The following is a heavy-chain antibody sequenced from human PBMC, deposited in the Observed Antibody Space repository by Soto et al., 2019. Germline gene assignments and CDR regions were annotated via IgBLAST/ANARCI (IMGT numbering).Heavy chain of an antibody. CDR1: GFTFGDYA. CDR3: TRDRALSGTTGTTRGGFDP. J-gene: IGHJ5*02. Sequence: GGSLRLSCTASGFTFGDYAMSWFRQAPGKGLEWVGFIRSKAYGGTTEYAASVKGRFTISRDDSKSIAYLQMNSLKTEDTAVYYCTRDRALSGTTGTTRGGFDPWGQGT. V-gene: IGHV3-49*03. CDR2: IRSKAYGGTT. D-gene: IGHD1-1*01.